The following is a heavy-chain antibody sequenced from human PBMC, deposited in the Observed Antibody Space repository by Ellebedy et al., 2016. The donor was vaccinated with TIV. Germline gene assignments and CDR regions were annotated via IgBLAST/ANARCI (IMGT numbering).Heavy chain of an antibody. J-gene: IGHJ6*02. Sequence: MPSETLSLTCAVYGGSFSGYYWSWIRQPPGKGLEWIGEINHSGITNYNPSLNSRVLLSVDTSKKQFSLKLSSVTAAHTAVYYCARLLITMVNGMDVWGQGTTVTVSS. CDR3: ARLLITMVNGMDV. D-gene: IGHD3-10*01. CDR1: GGSFSGYY. V-gene: IGHV4-34*01. CDR2: INHSGIT.